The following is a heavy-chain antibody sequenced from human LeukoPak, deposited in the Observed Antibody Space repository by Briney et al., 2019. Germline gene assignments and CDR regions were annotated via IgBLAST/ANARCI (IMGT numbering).Heavy chain of an antibody. CDR1: EFNVADYS. V-gene: IGHV3-7*01. D-gene: IGHD4-23*01. CDR2: ISQDGNEK. CDR3: VRDVGYYGGNHDY. J-gene: IGHJ4*02. Sequence: GGSRRLSGGASEFNVADYSLTWVRQAPGKGMEWVGNISQDGNEKNYVDSLEARFTISRDNAKRSLYLQMNSLRVDDTAMYYCVRDVGYYGGNHDYWGQGTLVIVSS.